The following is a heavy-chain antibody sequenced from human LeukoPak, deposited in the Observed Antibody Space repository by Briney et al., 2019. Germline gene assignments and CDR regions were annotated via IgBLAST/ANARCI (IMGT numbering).Heavy chain of an antibody. V-gene: IGHV4-59*12. Sequence: SETLSLTCTVSGGSISRYSWSWIRQPPGKGLEWIGYIYYSGSTNYNPSLKSRVTISLDTSKNQFSLKLSSVTAADTAVYYCARDLARSYWGQGTLVTVSS. J-gene: IGHJ4*02. D-gene: IGHD5-12*01. CDR1: GGSISRYS. CDR2: IYYSGST. CDR3: ARDLARSY.